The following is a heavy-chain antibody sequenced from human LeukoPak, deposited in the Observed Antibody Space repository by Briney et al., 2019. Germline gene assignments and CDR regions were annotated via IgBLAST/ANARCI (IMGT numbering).Heavy chain of an antibody. Sequence: GGSLRLSCAASGFTFSSYAMSWVRQAPGKGLEWVSAISGSGGSTYYADSVKGRFTISRDNSKNTLYLQMNSLRAEDTAIYYCAKAGIVVVPAATLGYFDLWGRGTLVTVSS. J-gene: IGHJ2*01. CDR2: ISGSGGST. CDR3: AKAGIVVVPAATLGYFDL. CDR1: GFTFSSYA. V-gene: IGHV3-23*01. D-gene: IGHD2-2*01.